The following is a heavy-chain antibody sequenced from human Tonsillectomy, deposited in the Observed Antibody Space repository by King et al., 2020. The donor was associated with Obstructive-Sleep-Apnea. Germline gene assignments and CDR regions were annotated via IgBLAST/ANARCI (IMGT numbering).Heavy chain of an antibody. CDR1: GFTFDDYA. Sequence: VQLVESGGGLVQPGRSLRLSCAASGFTFDDYAMHWVRQAPGKGLEWVSGISWNSGTIGYADFVKGRFTISRDNAKNSLYLQMNSLRAEDTALYYCAKASQGPYLGPYYYAMDVWGQGTTVTVSS. D-gene: IGHD3-16*01. CDR3: AKASQGPYLGPYYYAMDV. CDR2: ISWNSGTI. V-gene: IGHV3-9*01. J-gene: IGHJ6*02.